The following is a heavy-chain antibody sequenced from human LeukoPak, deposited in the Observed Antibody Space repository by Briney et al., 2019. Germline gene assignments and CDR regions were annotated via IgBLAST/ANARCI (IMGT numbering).Heavy chain of an antibody. CDR2: IIPIFGTA. D-gene: IGHD3-10*01. J-gene: IGHJ3*02. Sequence: SVKVSCRASGGTLSSYAISWVRQAPGQGLEWMGGIIPIFGTANYAQKFQGRVTITADKSTSTAYMELSSLRSEDTAVYYCARDRNYYGSGSYYNDAFDIWGQGTMVTVSS. CDR3: ARDRNYYGSGSYYNDAFDI. CDR1: GGTLSSYA. V-gene: IGHV1-69*06.